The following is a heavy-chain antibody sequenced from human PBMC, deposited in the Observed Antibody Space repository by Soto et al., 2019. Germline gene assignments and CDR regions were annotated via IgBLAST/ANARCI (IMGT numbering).Heavy chain of an antibody. CDR2: ITPILGIA. CDR3: ASQESS. D-gene: IGHD3-10*01. Sequence: QVQLVQSGAEVKKPGSSVKVSCRASGDTFSSYPINWVRQAPGQGLEWMGRITPILGIANYAQKFQGRVTITADKPTSTASMELSSLRSEETAVYYCASQESSWGQGTLVNVSS. V-gene: IGHV1-69*02. CDR1: GDTFSSYP. J-gene: IGHJ5*02.